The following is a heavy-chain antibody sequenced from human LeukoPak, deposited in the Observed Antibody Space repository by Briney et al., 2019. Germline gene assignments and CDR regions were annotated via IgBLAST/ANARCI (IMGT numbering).Heavy chain of an antibody. Sequence: ASVKVSCKASGGTFSSYAISWVRQAPGQGLEWMGGIIPIFGTANYAQKFQGRVTITTDESTSTAYMELSSLRAEDPAVYYCARGYYYDSSGSVGAFDIWGQGTMVTVSS. J-gene: IGHJ3*02. CDR1: GGTFSSYA. CDR3: ARGYYYDSSGSVGAFDI. CDR2: IIPIFGTA. V-gene: IGHV1-69*05. D-gene: IGHD3-22*01.